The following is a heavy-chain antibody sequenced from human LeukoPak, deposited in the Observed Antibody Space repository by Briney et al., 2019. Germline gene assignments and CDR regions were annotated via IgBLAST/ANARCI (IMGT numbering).Heavy chain of an antibody. CDR2: IYYSGST. V-gene: IGHV4-59*12. J-gene: IGHJ4*02. Sequence: SETLSLTCTVSGGSISSYYWSWLRQPPGKGREWVGYIYYSGSTNYNPSLKSRVTISVDRSKNQFSLKLSSVTAADTAVYYCARVGISSSWPSYFDYWGQGTLVTVSS. CDR1: GGSISSYY. D-gene: IGHD6-13*01. CDR3: ARVGISSSWPSYFDY.